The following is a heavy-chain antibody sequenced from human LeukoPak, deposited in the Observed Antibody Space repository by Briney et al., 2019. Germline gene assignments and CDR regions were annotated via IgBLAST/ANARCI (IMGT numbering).Heavy chain of an antibody. Sequence: PSETLSLTCTVSGGSISSYYWSWIRQPAGKGLEWIGRIYTSGSTNYNPSLKSRVTMSVDTSKNQFSLKLSSVTAADTAVYYCAREEGYDILTGYLTWVFDYWGQGTLVTVSS. V-gene: IGHV4-4*07. D-gene: IGHD3-9*01. CDR3: AREEGYDILTGYLTWVFDY. CDR2: IYTSGST. J-gene: IGHJ4*02. CDR1: GGSISSYY.